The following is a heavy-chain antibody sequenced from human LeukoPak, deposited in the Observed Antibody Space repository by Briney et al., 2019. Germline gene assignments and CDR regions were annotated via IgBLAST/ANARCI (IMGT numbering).Heavy chain of an antibody. CDR1: GFTFSSYG. V-gene: IGHV3-33*06. CDR3: AKDEGIAAPGPNY. CDR2: IWYDGSNK. J-gene: IGHJ4*02. Sequence: GRPLRLSCAASGFTFSSYGMHWVRQAPGKGLEWVAVIWYDGSNKYYADSVKGRFTISRDNSKNTLYLQMNSLRAEDTAVYYCAKDEGIAAPGPNYWGQGTLVTVSS. D-gene: IGHD6-13*01.